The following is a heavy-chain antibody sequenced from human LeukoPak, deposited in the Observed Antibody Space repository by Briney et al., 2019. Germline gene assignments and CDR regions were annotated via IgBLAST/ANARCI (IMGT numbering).Heavy chain of an antibody. J-gene: IGHJ4*02. CDR2: INDSGSP. D-gene: IGHD4-17*01. CDR1: GGSFSGYY. CDR3: ARVNYGDYLGNSFDY. V-gene: IGHV4-34*01. Sequence: SETLSLTCAVYGGSFSGYYWSWIRQPPGKGLEWIAEINDSGSPNYNPSLKSRVTISEDTSKNQFSLKLSSVTAADTAVYYCARVNYGDYLGNSFDYWGQGTLVTVSS.